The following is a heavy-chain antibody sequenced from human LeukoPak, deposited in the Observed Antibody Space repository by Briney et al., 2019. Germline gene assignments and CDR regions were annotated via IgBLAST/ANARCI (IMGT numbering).Heavy chain of an antibody. CDR1: GFTFGSNW. CDR2: IKADGSEE. CDR3: ARNTLSAAGDY. V-gene: IGHV3-7*01. D-gene: IGHD6-13*01. Sequence: PGGSLRLSCAASGFTFGSNWMTWVRQAPGRGLEWVANIKADGSEESYADSVKGRFTISRDNAKNLVFLQMNSLRTEDTAVYYCARNTLSAAGDYWGQGTLASVSS. J-gene: IGHJ4*02.